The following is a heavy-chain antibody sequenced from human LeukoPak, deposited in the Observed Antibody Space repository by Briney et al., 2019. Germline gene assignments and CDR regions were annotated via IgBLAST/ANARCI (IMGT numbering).Heavy chain of an antibody. D-gene: IGHD4-17*01. CDR1: GFTFSSYW. CDR2: IKQDGSEK. V-gene: IGHV3-7*01. CDR3: ARDLFTTVTHAGYFDY. J-gene: IGHJ4*02. Sequence: GGSLRLSCAASGFTFSSYWMSWVRQAPGKGLEWVANIKQDGSEKYYVDSVKGRFTISRDNAKNSLYLQMNSLRAEDTAVYYCARDLFTTVTHAGYFDYWGQGTLVTVSS.